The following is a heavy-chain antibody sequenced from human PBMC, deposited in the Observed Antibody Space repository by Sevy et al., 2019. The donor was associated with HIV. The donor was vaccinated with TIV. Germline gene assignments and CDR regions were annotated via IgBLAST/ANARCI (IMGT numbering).Heavy chain of an antibody. CDR3: VKEGGGEGGDR. D-gene: IGHD2-21*01. CDR2: IQYDGSNK. Sequence: GGSLRLSCAASGFSYSSYGMHWVRQAPGKGLEWVAYIQYDGSNKDNADSVKGRFTISRDNSKNTLDLQMNSLRVEDTAVYYCVKEGGGEGGDRWGQRTLVTVSS. J-gene: IGHJ5*02. V-gene: IGHV3-30*02. CDR1: GFSYSSYG.